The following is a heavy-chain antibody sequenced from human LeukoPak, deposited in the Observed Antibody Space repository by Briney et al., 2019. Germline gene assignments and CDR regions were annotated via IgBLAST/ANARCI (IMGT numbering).Heavy chain of an antibody. CDR2: INPKSGGT. CDR3: ARDLASTPHWELDY. J-gene: IGHJ4*02. Sequence: GASVKVSCKASGYIFTDYYIHWVRQSHAQGLERMGRINPKSGGTDDAQDFQGRVTMTRDSSINTVHLYLSSLTSDDAAVYYCARDLASTPHWELDYWGQGSPVTVSP. V-gene: IGHV1-2*06. CDR1: GYIFTDYY. D-gene: IGHD7-27*01.